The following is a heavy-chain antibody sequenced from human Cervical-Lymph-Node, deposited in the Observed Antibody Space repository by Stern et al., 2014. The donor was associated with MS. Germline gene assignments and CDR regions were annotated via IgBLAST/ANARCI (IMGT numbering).Heavy chain of an antibody. CDR1: GGTFSKFP. Sequence: VQLVQSGAEVTKPGSSVQVSCKASGGTFSKFPSSWVRKAPGQGLEWMGGIFPVFGTPTYAQEFRGSVTITSDVSTSTVYMELSSLRSDDTAVYYCALSSETSDRWYSLGYDLWGQGTLVTVSS. V-gene: IGHV1-69*01. CDR3: ALSSETSDRWYSLGYDL. CDR2: IFPVFGTP. J-gene: IGHJ5*02. D-gene: IGHD6-13*01.